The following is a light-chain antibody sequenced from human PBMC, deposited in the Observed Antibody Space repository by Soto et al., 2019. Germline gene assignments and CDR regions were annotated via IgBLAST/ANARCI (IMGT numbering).Light chain of an antibody. V-gene: IGLV2-14*01. CDR1: SSDVGGYNY. CDR2: EVS. Sequence: QSVLTQPASVSGSPGQSITISCTGTSSDVGGYNYVSWYQQHPGKAPKLMIYEVSKRPSGVSNRFSGSKSGNTASLTISGLQAEDEADYYCSSYTSSSTSVFGTGTKLTVL. CDR3: SSYTSSSTSV. J-gene: IGLJ1*01.